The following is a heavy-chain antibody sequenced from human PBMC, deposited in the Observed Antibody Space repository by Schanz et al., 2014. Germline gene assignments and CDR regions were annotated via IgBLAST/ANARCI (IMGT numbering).Heavy chain of an antibody. Sequence: QVQLVESGGGVVQPGRSLRLSCAASGFTFRSYGMHWVRQAPGKGLEWVALISYDGSSKNHADSVKGRFTISRDNSNNTVFLQMNSLRAEDTAVYYCAKDFFIGVARGVIISHDAIDIWGQGTKXTVSS. CDR3: AKDFFIGVARGVIISHDAIDI. CDR2: ISYDGSSK. J-gene: IGHJ3*02. CDR1: GFTFRSYG. V-gene: IGHV3-33*06. D-gene: IGHD3-10*01.